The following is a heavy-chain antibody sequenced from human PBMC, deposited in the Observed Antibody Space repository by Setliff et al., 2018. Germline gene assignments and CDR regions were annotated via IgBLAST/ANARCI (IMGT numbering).Heavy chain of an antibody. CDR1: GYTFTTYA. CDR2: INTNTGNP. J-gene: IGHJ4*02. Sequence: GASVKVSCKTSGYTFTTYAINWVRQAPGQGLEWMGWINTNTGNPTYAQGFTGRFVFSLDTSVSTAYLQISSLKAEDTAVYYCARETPYSGSYYVELGDYWGQGTLVTVSS. CDR3: ARETPYSGSYYVELGDY. D-gene: IGHD1-26*01. V-gene: IGHV7-4-1*02.